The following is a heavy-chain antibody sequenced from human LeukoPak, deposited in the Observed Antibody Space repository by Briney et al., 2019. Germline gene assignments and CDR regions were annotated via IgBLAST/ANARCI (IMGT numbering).Heavy chain of an antibody. CDR2: ISYDGRTK. D-gene: IGHD1-26*01. CDR1: GFIFSSYG. CDR3: AKYRDFHYYGMDV. V-gene: IGHV3-30*18. Sequence: GGSLRLSCAASGFIFSSYGMHWVRQAPGKGLEWVAVISYDGRTKYYADSVRGRFTISRDNSMHTLYLQMNSLRPEDTAVYYCAKYRDFHYYGMDVWGQGTTVTASS. J-gene: IGHJ6*02.